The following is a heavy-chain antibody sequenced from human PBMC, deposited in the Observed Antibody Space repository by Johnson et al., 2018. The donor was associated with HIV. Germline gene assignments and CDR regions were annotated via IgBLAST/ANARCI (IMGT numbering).Heavy chain of an antibody. D-gene: IGHD3-10*01. CDR3: VRGHYGSGSYYAFEV. Sequence: VQLVESGGGLVQPGGSLRLSCAASGFTVSSNYMSWVRQAPGKGLEWVSVIYSGGSTYYADSVKGRFTISRDNSKNSVYLQMNNLRADDTTVYYCVRGHYGSGSYYAFEVWGQGTMVTVSS. CDR2: IYSGGST. J-gene: IGHJ3*01. CDR1: GFTVSSNY. V-gene: IGHV3-66*01.